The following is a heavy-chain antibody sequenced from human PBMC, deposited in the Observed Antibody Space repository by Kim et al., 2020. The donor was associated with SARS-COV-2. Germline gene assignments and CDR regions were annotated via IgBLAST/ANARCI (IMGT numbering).Heavy chain of an antibody. J-gene: IGHJ4*02. CDR1: GYSISSGYY. V-gene: IGHV4-38-2*02. D-gene: IGHD6-13*01. Sequence: SETLSLTCTVSGYSISSGYYWGWIRQPPGKGLEWIGSIYHSGSTYYNPSLKSRVTISVDTSKNQFSLKLSSVTAADTAVYYCARDDPAAPFWGQGTLVTVSS. CDR2: IYHSGST. CDR3: ARDDPAAPF.